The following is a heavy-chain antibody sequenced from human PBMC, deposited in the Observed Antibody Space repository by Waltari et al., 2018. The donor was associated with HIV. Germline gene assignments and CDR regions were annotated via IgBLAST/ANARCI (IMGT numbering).Heavy chain of an antibody. CDR1: GFTFSNAW. CDR3: TTGWQELTMIVV. CDR2: IKSKTDGGTT. Sequence: EVQLVESGGGLVKPGGSLRLSCAASGFTFSNAWMSWVRQAPGKGLEWVGRIKSKTDGGTTDYAAPVKGRFTISRDDSKNTLYLQMNSLKTEDTAVYYCTTGWQELTMIVVWGQGTLVTVSS. J-gene: IGHJ4*02. D-gene: IGHD3-22*01. V-gene: IGHV3-15*01.